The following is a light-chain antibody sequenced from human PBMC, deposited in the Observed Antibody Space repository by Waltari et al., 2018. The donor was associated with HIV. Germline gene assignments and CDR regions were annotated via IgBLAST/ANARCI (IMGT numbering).Light chain of an antibody. Sequence: QSVLTQPHSVSAAPGQKVTISCSGSTSNLGNNYVSWYQHLPGTAPKLLIFENNLRPSGIPDRFSGSKSGTSATLGITGLQTGDEADYFCGTWDISLSAGVFGGGTTLTVL. J-gene: IGLJ3*02. CDR1: TSNLGNNY. CDR3: GTWDISLSAGV. CDR2: ENN. V-gene: IGLV1-51*02.